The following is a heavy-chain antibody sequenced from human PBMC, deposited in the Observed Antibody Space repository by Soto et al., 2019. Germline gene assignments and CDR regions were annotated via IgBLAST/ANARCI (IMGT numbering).Heavy chain of an antibody. CDR3: AKSGDYGDYVDY. J-gene: IGHJ4*02. CDR2: INYSGGRT. D-gene: IGHD4-17*01. CDR1: GFTFSIYA. V-gene: IGHV3-23*01. Sequence: EVQLLESGGGLVQPGGSLRLSCAASGFTFSIYAMNWVRQTPGKGLEWVSSINYSGGRTYYADSVKGRFTISRDNSKNTLYLQMNNLSGDDTAVYYCAKSGDYGDYVDYWGQGTLVTVSS.